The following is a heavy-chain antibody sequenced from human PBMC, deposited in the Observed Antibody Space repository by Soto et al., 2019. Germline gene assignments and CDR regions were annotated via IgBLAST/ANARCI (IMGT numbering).Heavy chain of an antibody. V-gene: IGHV1-18*01. CDR1: GYTFTHYG. Sequence: ASVKVSCKASGYTFTHYGVGWVRQAPGQGLEWMGWINAGKGNTKYSQKLQGRVTFTRDTSTSTAYMEPSSLRAEDTAVYYCARDFRLNSFDWLLDYWGQGTLVTVSS. D-gene: IGHD3-9*01. CDR2: INAGKGNT. J-gene: IGHJ4*02. CDR3: ARDFRLNSFDWLLDY.